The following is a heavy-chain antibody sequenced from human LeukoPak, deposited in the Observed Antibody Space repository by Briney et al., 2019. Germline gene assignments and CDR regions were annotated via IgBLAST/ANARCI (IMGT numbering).Heavy chain of an antibody. V-gene: IGHV4-4*07. J-gene: IGHJ4*02. CDR2: IYTSGST. CDR3: AREKMAGMPTTYYFDY. CDR1: GGSISSYY. Sequence: SETLSLTCTVSGGSISSYYWSWIRQPAGKGLEWIGRIYTSGSTNYNPSLKSRVTMSVDTSKNQFSLKLSSVTAADTAVYYCAREKMAGMPTTYYFDYWGQGTLVTV. D-gene: IGHD5-24*01.